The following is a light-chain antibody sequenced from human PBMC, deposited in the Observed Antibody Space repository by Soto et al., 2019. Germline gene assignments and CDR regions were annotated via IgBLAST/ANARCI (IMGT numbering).Light chain of an antibody. Sequence: DIQMTQSPSSLSASVGDRVTINCRASQVIRNYLSWYQQKPGKVPKLLIYAASTLQSEVTSRFSGSGSGTGYTLNISSLQPEYVATYYGQKYNSAHRTFGQGYKVEIK. CDR1: QVIRNY. J-gene: IGKJ1*01. V-gene: IGKV1-27*01. CDR2: AAS. CDR3: QKYNSAHRT.